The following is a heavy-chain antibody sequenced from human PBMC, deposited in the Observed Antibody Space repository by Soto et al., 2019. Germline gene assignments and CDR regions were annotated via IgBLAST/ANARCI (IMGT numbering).Heavy chain of an antibody. V-gene: IGHV3-23*01. CDR1: RFTFRLYA. CDR3: AKYVWGDWNDADHDFWFAS. Sequence: EVRLLESGGGLVQPGGSLRLSCAASRFTFRLYAMSWVRQAPGKGLEWVSGISGGGGRIYYADSVKGSFIISRDNSKDTLSLRMNSLKAEDTAVYYCAKYVWGDWNDADHDFWFASWGQGTLVTVSS. D-gene: IGHD1-1*01. J-gene: IGHJ5*01. CDR2: ISGGGGRI.